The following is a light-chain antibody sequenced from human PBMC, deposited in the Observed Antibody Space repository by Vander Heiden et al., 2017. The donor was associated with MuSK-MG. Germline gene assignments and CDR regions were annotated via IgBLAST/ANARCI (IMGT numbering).Light chain of an antibody. J-gene: IGKJ1*01. CDR1: QSISSY. CDR2: AAS. V-gene: IGKV1-39*01. Sequence: DIQMTQSPSSLSASVGDRVTITCRASQSISSYLNWYQQKPGKAPKLLIYAASSLQSGVPSRFSSSGSGTDFTLTISSLQHEDFATYYCQQSNSTPRSFGQGTKVEIK. CDR3: QQSNSTPRS.